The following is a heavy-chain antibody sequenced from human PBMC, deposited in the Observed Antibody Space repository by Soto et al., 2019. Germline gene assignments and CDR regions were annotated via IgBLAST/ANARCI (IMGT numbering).Heavy chain of an antibody. J-gene: IGHJ4*02. CDR3: AGAPSLYYFDV. CDR2: IHHSGTT. D-gene: IGHD2-2*01. Sequence: TLSLTCTVAGDAISSGARSWSWIRQPPGRGLEWIGSIHHSGTTYYNPSLISRISISLATSQNQFSLTLRSVTAADTAVYWCAGAPSLYYFDVCGQGPRFTVAS. CDR1: GDAISSGARS. V-gene: IGHV4-31*03.